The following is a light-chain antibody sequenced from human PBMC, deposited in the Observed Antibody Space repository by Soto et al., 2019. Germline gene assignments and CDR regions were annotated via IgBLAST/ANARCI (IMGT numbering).Light chain of an antibody. CDR3: MQALQTPPWT. Sequence: IVMTHSPDSPSVTPGEPASISCKSSQRLLDSNGYKYLDWYLQKPGQSPQLXXYLSSNRSSGVPDRFSGSGSGTDLTLIISRVGADDVGVYYYMQALQTPPWTFGPGTKVDIK. CDR1: QRLLDSNGYKY. CDR2: LSS. V-gene: IGKV2-28*01. J-gene: IGKJ1*01.